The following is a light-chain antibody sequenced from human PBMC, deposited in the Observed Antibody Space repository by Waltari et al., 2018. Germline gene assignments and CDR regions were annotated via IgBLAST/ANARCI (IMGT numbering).Light chain of an antibody. J-gene: IGLJ3*02. CDR1: SSNLGAHYA. CDR3: QSYDTGLSGRV. V-gene: IGLV1-40*01. CDR2: GDN. Sequence: QSVLTQPPSVSGAPGQKVTISCTGSSSNLGAHYAVHWYQQLPGTAPKLLIYGDNNRPSGVPDRFSGSKSGTSASLAITGLQTEDEADYYCQSYDTGLSGRVFGGGTKLTVL.